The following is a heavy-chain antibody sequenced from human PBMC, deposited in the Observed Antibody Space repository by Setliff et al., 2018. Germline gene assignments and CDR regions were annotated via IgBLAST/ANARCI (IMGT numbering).Heavy chain of an antibody. D-gene: IGHD1-1*01. CDR2: INPNNGGT. CDR3: VRSPTRTTGSHYLGYYYYYMDF. Sequence: ASVKVSCKASGYTFTDHYLYWVRQAPGQGLECMGRINPNNGGTNYAQKFQGRVTLTRDTSITTVYMELSTLTSDDTAVYYCVRSPTRTTGSHYLGYYYYYMDFWGKGTTVTVSS. J-gene: IGHJ6*03. V-gene: IGHV1-2*06. CDR1: GYTFTDHY.